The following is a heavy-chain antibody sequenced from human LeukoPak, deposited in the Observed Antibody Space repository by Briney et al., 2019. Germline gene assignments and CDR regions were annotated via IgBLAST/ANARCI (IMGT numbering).Heavy chain of an antibody. CDR2: IRSKAYGGTT. CDR1: GFTFGDYA. CDR3: TRDHRITYCTNGVCYSGVGFYYYYGMDV. Sequence: SLRLSCTASGFTFGDYAMSWVRQAPGKGLEWVGFIRSKAYGGTTEYAASVKGRFTISRDDSKSIAYLQMNSLKTEDTAVYYCTRDHRITYCTNGVCYSGVGFYYYYGMDVWGQGTTVTVSS. J-gene: IGHJ6*02. V-gene: IGHV3-49*04. D-gene: IGHD2-8*01.